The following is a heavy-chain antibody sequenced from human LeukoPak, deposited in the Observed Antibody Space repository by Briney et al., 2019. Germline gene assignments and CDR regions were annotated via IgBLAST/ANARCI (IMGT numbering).Heavy chain of an antibody. V-gene: IGHV4-4*07. Sequence: SETLSLTCTVSGGSISSYYWSWIRQPAGKGLEWIGRIYTSGSTNYNPSLKSRVTMSVDTSKNQFSLKLSSVTAADTAVYYCARDPPPFIAAAAINHWGQGTLVTVSS. CDR2: IYTSGST. J-gene: IGHJ5*02. D-gene: IGHD6-13*01. CDR3: ARDPPPFIAAAAINH. CDR1: GGSISSYY.